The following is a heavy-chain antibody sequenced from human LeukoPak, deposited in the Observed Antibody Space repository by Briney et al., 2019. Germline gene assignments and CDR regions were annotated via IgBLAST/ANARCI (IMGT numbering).Heavy chain of an antibody. CDR1: GFTFHDYV. CDR2: ICLNSGSI. D-gene: IGHD6-19*01. CDR3: AKDIGRSGCSSFDY. Sequence: PGRSLRLSCAASGFTFHDYVMYWVRQAPGRGLEGVSGICLNSGSIYYARSLKGRFTISRDNAKNSLYLQMNSLRAEDTALFYCAKDIGRSGCSSFDYWGQGGLVTVSS. J-gene: IGHJ4*02. V-gene: IGHV3-9*01.